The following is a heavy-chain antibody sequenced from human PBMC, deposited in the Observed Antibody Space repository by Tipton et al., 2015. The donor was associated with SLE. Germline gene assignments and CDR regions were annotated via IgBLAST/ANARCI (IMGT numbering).Heavy chain of an antibody. V-gene: IGHV4-59*01. CDR3: ARWAGPTVSFDY. CDR1: GGSISSYY. D-gene: IGHD4-11*01. Sequence: TLSLTCTVSGGSISSYYWSWLRQPPGKGLEWIGEIYYSGSTNYNPSLKSRVTISVDTSNNQFSLKLSSVTAADTAVYYCARWAGPTVSFDYWGQGTLVPVSS. J-gene: IGHJ4*02. CDR2: IYYSGST.